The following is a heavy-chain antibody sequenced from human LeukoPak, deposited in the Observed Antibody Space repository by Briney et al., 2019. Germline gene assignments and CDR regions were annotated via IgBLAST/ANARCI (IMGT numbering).Heavy chain of an antibody. CDR2: INPNSGGT. Sequence: ASVKVSCKASGYTFTGYYMHWVRQAPGQGLEWMGWINPNSGGTNYAQKFQGRVTMTRDTSISTAYMELSRLRSDDTAVYYCARDIGVGYSSSWFDPWGQGTLVTVSS. CDR3: ARDIGVGYSSSWFDP. CDR1: GYTFTGYY. D-gene: IGHD6-13*01. J-gene: IGHJ5*02. V-gene: IGHV1-2*02.